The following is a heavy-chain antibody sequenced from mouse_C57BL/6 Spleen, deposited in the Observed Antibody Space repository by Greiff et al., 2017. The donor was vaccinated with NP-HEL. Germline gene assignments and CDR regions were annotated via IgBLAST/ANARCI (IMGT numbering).Heavy chain of an antibody. CDR2: ISNGGGST. CDR1: GFTFSDYY. D-gene: IGHD1-1*01. V-gene: IGHV5-12*01. J-gene: IGHJ2*01. CDR3: ARQDSSYGYFDY. Sequence: EVKLQESGGGLVQPGGSLKLSCAASGFTFSDYYMYWVRQTPEKRLEWVAYISNGGGSTYYPDTVKGRFTISRDNAKNTLYLQMSRLKSEDTAMYYCARQDSSYGYFDYWGQGTTLTVSS.